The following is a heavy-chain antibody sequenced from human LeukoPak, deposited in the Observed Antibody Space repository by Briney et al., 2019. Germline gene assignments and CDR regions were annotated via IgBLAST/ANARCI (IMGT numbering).Heavy chain of an antibody. CDR2: ISGDGTST. Sequence: GGSLRLSCAAAGFTFSAYAMHWVRQAPGKGLEWVSLISGDGTSTYYADSVKGRFTISRDNSKNSLYLQVNSLRTDDTALYYCAKGSQWLIHYWGQGTLVTVSS. CDR3: AKGSQWLIHY. V-gene: IGHV3-43*02. J-gene: IGHJ4*02. CDR1: GFTFSAYA. D-gene: IGHD6-19*01.